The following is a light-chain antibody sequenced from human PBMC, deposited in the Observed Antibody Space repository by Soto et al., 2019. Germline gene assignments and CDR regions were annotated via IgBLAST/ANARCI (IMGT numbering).Light chain of an antibody. CDR1: QSVSKY. CDR3: QERSNWVT. V-gene: IGKV3-11*01. Sequence: VLTQSPATLSLSPGERAILSCRASQSVSKYLNWYQQKPGQAPRLLIYDASNRHGGIPGRFSASGSGTDFTLTSSSLEPEDFAVYYCQERSNWVTFGPGTKVDI. J-gene: IGKJ3*01. CDR2: DAS.